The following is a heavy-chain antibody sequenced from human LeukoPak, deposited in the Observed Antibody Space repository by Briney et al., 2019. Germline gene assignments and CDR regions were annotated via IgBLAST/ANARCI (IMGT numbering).Heavy chain of an antibody. D-gene: IGHD6-13*01. CDR3: ARAAAAGYSRD. J-gene: IGHJ4*02. Sequence: GGSLRLSCAASGFTFDDYAMHWVRQAPGKGLEWVSGISWNSGSIGYADSVKGRFTISRDNAKNTLYLQMNSLRAEDTAVYYCARAAAAGYSRDWGQGTLVTVSS. CDR1: GFTFDDYA. CDR2: ISWNSGSI. V-gene: IGHV3-9*01.